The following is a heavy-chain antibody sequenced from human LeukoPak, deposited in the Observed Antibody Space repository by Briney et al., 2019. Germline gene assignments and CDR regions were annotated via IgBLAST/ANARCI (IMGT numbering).Heavy chain of an antibody. CDR2: INPNSGGT. D-gene: IGHD1-26*01. V-gene: IGHV1-2*06. J-gene: IGHJ4*02. CDR1: GYTFTGYY. Sequence: ASVKVSCKASGYTFTGYYMHWLRQAPGQGLEWMGRINPNSGGTNYAQKFQGRVTMTRDTSISTAYMELSRLRSDDTAVYYCARDLPLIKGAVDYWGQGTLVTVSS. CDR3: ARDLPLIKGAVDY.